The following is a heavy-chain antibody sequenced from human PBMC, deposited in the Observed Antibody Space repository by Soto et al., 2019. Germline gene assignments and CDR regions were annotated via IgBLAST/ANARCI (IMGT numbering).Heavy chain of an antibody. CDR1: GASMNRGDYY. Sequence: QVQLQESGPGLVKPSQTLSLMCTVSGASMNRGDYYWNWIRQRPGKGLEWLGFIYPSGPTSYSPSLKSRLTISIDTYNNPFSLRLSSVTAEDTSVNYCARDRVTGTQGVGMDVWGDGTTVTVSA. CDR3: ARDRVTGTQGVGMDV. CDR2: IYPSGPT. D-gene: IGHD1-1*01. V-gene: IGHV4-31*03. J-gene: IGHJ6*04.